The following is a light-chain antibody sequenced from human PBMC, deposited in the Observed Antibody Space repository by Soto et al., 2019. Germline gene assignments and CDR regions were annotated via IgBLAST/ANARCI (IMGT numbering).Light chain of an antibody. Sequence: DIVMTQSADSLAVSLGERATINCKSSQSVFYSSNNKNYLAWYQQKPGQPPKLLIYWASTRESGVPDRFSGSGSGTDFTLTISRLQAEDVTVYYCQQYYRPWTFGQGTKVEIK. CDR3: QQYYRPWT. J-gene: IGKJ1*01. CDR1: QSVFYSSNNKNY. CDR2: WAS. V-gene: IGKV4-1*01.